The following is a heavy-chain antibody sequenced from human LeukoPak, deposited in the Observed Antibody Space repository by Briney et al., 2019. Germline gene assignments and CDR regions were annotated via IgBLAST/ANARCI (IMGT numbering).Heavy chain of an antibody. V-gene: IGHV3-33*01. J-gene: IGHJ4*02. Sequence: GRSLTLSCAASGFTFSSHGIHWVRQAPGKGLEWVALIWYDGSNKYYSDSVKGRFTISRDNSKNTLYLQINSLRADDTAVYYCARGNGYSYGYLDYWGQGTLVTVSS. CDR3: ARGNGYSYGYLDY. CDR2: IWYDGSNK. CDR1: GFTFSSHG. D-gene: IGHD5-18*01.